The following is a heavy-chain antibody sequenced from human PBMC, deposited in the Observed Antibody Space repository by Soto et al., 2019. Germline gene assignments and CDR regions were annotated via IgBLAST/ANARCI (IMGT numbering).Heavy chain of an antibody. J-gene: IGHJ6*02. CDR3: ARGGPLTGTRIDYYYYYGMDV. Sequence: ASVKGSCKASGGTFSSYAISWVRQTPGQGLEWMGGIIPIFGTANYAQKFQGRVTITADESTSTAYMELSSLRSEDTAVYYCARGGPLTGTRIDYYYYYGMDVWGQGTTVTVSS. CDR2: IIPIFGTA. V-gene: IGHV1-69*13. D-gene: IGHD1-7*01. CDR1: GGTFSSYA.